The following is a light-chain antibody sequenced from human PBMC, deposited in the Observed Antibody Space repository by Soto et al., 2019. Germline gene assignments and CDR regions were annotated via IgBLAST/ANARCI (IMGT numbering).Light chain of an antibody. V-gene: IGKV3-15*01. CDR2: GAS. CDR1: QSVSSN. CDR3: QQYNNWPPLT. J-gene: IGKJ4*01. Sequence: EIVMTQPPATLSVSPGERATLSCRASQSVSSNLAWYQQKPGQAPRLLIYGASTRASGIPARFSGSGSGTEFTLDISSLQSEDFGVYYCQQYNNWPPLTVGGGTKVEIK.